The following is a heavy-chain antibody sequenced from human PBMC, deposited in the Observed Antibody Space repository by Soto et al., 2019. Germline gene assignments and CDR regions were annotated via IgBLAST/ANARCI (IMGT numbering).Heavy chain of an antibody. Sequence: SETLSLTCTASGGSISSYYWSWIRQPPGKGLEWIGYIYYSGSTNYNPSLKSRVTISVDTSKNQFSLKLSSVTAADTAVYYCASSRSDFLWLGEFSPMDVGGKGPRVPVP. CDR1: GGSISSYY. V-gene: IGHV4-59*01. J-gene: IGHJ6*03. CDR3: ASSRSDFLWLGEFSPMDV. CDR2: IYYSGST. D-gene: IGHD3-10*01.